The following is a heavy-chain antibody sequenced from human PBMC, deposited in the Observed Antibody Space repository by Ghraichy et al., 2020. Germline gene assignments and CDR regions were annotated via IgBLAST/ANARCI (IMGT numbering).Heavy chain of an antibody. V-gene: IGHV4-39*07. CDR3: TREDENGADNAFDI. Sequence: SETLSLTCSVSGGSVSGGDYYWGWVYQPPGKGLTWIGSIFHDSGRIHYNPSFRSRVTMSVDTSKNEFSLRMSSVTAADTAVYYCTREDENGADNAFDIWGQGTFVTVTS. J-gene: IGHJ3*02. CDR2: IFHDSGRI. CDR1: GGSVSGGDYY. D-gene: IGHD2-15*01.